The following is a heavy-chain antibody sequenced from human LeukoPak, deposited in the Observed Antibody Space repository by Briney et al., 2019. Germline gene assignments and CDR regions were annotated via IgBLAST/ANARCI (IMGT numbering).Heavy chain of an antibody. CDR3: ARRRTYGSGSYANWFDP. D-gene: IGHD3-10*01. J-gene: IGHJ5*02. Sequence: GGSLRLSCAASGFTFSSYAMHWVRQAPGKGLEWVAVISYDGSNKYYADSVKGRFTISRDNSKNTLYLQMNSLRAEDTAAYYCARRRTYGSGSYANWFDPWGQGTLVTVSS. CDR2: ISYDGSNK. CDR1: GFTFSSYA. V-gene: IGHV3-30*04.